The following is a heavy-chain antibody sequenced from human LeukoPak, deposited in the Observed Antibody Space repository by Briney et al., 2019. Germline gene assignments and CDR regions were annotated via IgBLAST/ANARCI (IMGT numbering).Heavy chain of an antibody. Sequence: PGGSLRLSCAASGFTFSSYSMNWVRQAPGKGLEWVSSISSSSSYIYYADSVKGRFTISRDNAKNSLYLQMNSLRAEDTAVYYCAREKEGDDYREPWGQGTLVTVSS. V-gene: IGHV3-21*01. CDR1: GFTFSSYS. CDR3: AREKEGDDYREP. J-gene: IGHJ4*02. D-gene: IGHD4-17*01. CDR2: ISSSSSYI.